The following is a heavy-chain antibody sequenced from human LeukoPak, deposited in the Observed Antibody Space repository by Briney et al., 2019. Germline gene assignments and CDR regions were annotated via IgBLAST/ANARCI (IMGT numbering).Heavy chain of an antibody. CDR2: IYTSGST. J-gene: IGHJ4*02. CDR3: ARQIEGQQLWNDWYFDY. D-gene: IGHD1-1*01. V-gene: IGHV4-4*07. Sequence: PSETLSLTCTVSGGSISSYYWSWIRQPAGKGLEWIGRIYTSGSTNYNPSLKSRVTMSVDTSKNQFSLKLSSVTAADTAVYYCARQIEGQQLWNDWYFDYWGQGTLVTVSS. CDR1: GGSISSYY.